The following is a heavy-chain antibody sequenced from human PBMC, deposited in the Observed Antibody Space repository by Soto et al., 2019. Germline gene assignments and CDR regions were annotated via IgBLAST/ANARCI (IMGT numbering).Heavy chain of an antibody. CDR3: ARLAGYCSGTSCYGYYGMDV. Sequence: PSETLSLTCSVSGGSISSGPYSWGWIRQPPGKGLEWIGTFHYSGRTYYSTSLESRVTISVDTSKNQFSLKVSSVTAADTAVFYCARLAGYCSGTSCYGYYGMDVWGQGTTVTVS. CDR1: GGSISSGPYS. V-gene: IGHV4-39*01. D-gene: IGHD2-2*01. J-gene: IGHJ6*02. CDR2: FHYSGRT.